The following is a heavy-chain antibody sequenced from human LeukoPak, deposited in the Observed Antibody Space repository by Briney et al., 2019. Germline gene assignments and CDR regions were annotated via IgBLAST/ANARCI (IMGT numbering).Heavy chain of an antibody. CDR1: GSTLSRYW. Sequence: GGSLRLSCAASGSTLSRYWMSWVRQAPGKGLEWVANINQDGSEKYYVDSVKGRFTISRDNAKNSVYLQMNRLRAEDTAVYYCARDHGFSYYYYYMDVWGKGTTVTVSS. CDR2: INQDGSEK. V-gene: IGHV3-7*01. J-gene: IGHJ6*03. CDR3: ARDHGFSYYYYYMDV. D-gene: IGHD3-3*01.